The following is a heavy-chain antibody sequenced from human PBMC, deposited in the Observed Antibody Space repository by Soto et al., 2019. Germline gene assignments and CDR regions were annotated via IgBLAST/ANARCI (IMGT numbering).Heavy chain of an antibody. CDR1: GGTFSSYT. D-gene: IGHD3-10*01. V-gene: IGHV1-69*08. CDR2: IIPFLGIA. CDR3: ARDQSVGSTNLDY. J-gene: IGHJ4*02. Sequence: QVQLVQSGAEVKKPGSSVKVSCKASGGTFSSYTISWVRQAPGQGLEWMGRIIPFLGIANYAQKFQGRVTITADKSTSTAYMELSSLRSEDTAVYYCARDQSVGSTNLDYGGQGTLVTVSS.